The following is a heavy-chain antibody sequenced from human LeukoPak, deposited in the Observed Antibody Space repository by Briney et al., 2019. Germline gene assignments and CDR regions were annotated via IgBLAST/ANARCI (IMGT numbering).Heavy chain of an antibody. V-gene: IGHV3-21*04. CDR1: GFTFSSYS. J-gene: IGHJ4*02. CDR2: ISSSSYI. Sequence: GGSLRLSCAASGFTFSSYSMNWVRQAPGKGLEWVSSISSSSYIYYADSVKGRFTISRDNSKNTLYLQMNSMRAEDTAVYYCAKAALPITIFGVVAPYYFDYWGQGTLVTVSS. CDR3: AKAALPITIFGVVAPYYFDY. D-gene: IGHD3-3*01.